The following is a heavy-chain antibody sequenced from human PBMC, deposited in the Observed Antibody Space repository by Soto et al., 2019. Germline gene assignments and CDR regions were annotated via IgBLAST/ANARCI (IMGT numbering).Heavy chain of an antibody. V-gene: IGHV3-23*01. J-gene: IGHJ4*02. CDR1: GLTFSNYA. CDR3: AKNQERELPRVIDF. Sequence: EVRLLESGGGLVKPGGSLRLSCATSGLTFSNYAMSWVRQAPGGGLGWVSSMSGSSSTTYYADSVRGRCTISRDRSKNTLYLPMSSLRAEDTALYYCAKNQERELPRVIDFWGQGTLVTVSS. CDR2: MSGSSSTT. D-gene: IGHD1-7*01.